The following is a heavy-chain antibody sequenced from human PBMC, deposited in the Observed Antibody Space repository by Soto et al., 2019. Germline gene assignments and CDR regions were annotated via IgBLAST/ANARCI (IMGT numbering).Heavy chain of an antibody. CDR2: INAGNGNT. D-gene: IGHD3-10*01. Sequence: ASVKVSCKASRYTFASNARHWVRQAPGQRLEWMGWINAGNGNTKYSQKFQGRVTITRDTSASTAYMELSSLRSEDTAVYYCARDRFRITMVRGVIIPYFDYWGQGTLVTVSS. V-gene: IGHV1-3*01. J-gene: IGHJ4*02. CDR3: ARDRFRITMVRGVIIPYFDY. CDR1: RYTFASNA.